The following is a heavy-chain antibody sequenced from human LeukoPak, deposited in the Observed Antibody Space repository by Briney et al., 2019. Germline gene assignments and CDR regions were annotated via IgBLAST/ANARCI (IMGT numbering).Heavy chain of an antibody. Sequence: SETLSLTCTVSGGSITSSSYYWGWIRQPPGKGLEWIGSVYYSGNTYYNSSLKSRVTISVDTSKNQFSLKLSSVTAADTAVYYCARERYYDFWSGYSTGNYFDYWGQGTLVTVSS. D-gene: IGHD3-3*01. CDR3: ARERYYDFWSGYSTGNYFDY. V-gene: IGHV4-39*07. CDR2: VYYSGNT. J-gene: IGHJ4*02. CDR1: GGSITSSSYY.